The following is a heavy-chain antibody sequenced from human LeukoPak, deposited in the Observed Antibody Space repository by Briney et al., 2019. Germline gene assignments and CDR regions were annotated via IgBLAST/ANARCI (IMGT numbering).Heavy chain of an antibody. D-gene: IGHD5-12*01. V-gene: IGHV3-23*01. CDR2: ISGSGGTT. CDR3: AREVAQFDY. CDR1: GFTFSSFA. J-gene: IGHJ4*02. Sequence: GGPLRLSCAVSGFTFSSFALSWVRQAPGKGLEWVSAISGSGGTTHYADSVKGRFTISRDNSKNTLYMQMNSLRAEDTAVYYCAREVAQFDYWGQGTLVTVSS.